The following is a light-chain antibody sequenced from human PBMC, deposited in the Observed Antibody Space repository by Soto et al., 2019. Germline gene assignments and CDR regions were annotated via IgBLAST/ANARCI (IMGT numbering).Light chain of an antibody. CDR1: SSDVGGYNY. CDR3: DSYTSRRADV. J-gene: IGLJ1*01. V-gene: IGLV2-14*01. CDR2: EVS. Sequence: QSALTQPASVSGSPGQSITISCTGTSSDVGGYNYVSWYQQQAGKAPKLIIHEVSNRPSGVSNRFSGSKSGNTASLTISGLQAEDEADYYCDSYTSRRADVFGIGTKLTVL.